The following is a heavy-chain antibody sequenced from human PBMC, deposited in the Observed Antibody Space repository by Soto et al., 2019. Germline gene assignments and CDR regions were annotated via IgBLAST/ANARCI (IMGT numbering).Heavy chain of an antibody. Sequence: AASVKVSCKASGYTFTGYYMHWVRQAPGQGLEWMGWINPNSGGTNYAQKFQGWVTMTRDTSISTAYMELSRLRSDDTAVYYCARGDTLGYYYDSSGLFDYWGQGTLVTVSS. CDR2: INPNSGGT. CDR1: GYTFTGYY. J-gene: IGHJ4*02. V-gene: IGHV1-2*04. CDR3: ARGDTLGYYYDSSGLFDY. D-gene: IGHD3-22*01.